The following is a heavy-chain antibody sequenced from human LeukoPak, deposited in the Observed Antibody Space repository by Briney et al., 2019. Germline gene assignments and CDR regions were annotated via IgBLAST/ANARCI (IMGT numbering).Heavy chain of an antibody. CDR3: ARSDYSGSGTYTEFDAFDI. V-gene: IGHV4-34*01. Sequence: SETLSLTCAVDGGSFSGYYWSWIRQPPGKGLEWIGEINHSGSTNYNPSLKSRVTISVDTSKNQFSLKLSSVTAADSAVYYCARSDYSGSGTYTEFDAFDIWGQGPMVTVSS. J-gene: IGHJ3*02. CDR1: GGSFSGYY. CDR2: INHSGST. D-gene: IGHD3-10*01.